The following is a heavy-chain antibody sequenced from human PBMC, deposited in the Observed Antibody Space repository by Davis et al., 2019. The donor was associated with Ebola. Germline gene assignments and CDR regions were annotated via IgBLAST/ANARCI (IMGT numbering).Heavy chain of an antibody. V-gene: IGHV1-18*01. Sequence: AASVKVSCKASGYTFTSYAMNWVRQAPGQGLEWMGWISAYNGNTNYAQKLQGRVTMTEDTSTDTAYMELSSLRSEDTAVYYCATDEYTDAFDIWGQGTMVTVSS. CDR3: ATDEYTDAFDI. CDR2: ISAYNGNT. D-gene: IGHD6-6*01. J-gene: IGHJ3*02. CDR1: GYTFTSYA.